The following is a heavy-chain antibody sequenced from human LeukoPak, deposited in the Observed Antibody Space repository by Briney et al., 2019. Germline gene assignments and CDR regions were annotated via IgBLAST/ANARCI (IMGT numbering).Heavy chain of an antibody. CDR2: ISFDGSNK. CDR3: ARDRYGGRTFFDY. Sequence: PGGSLRLSCAASGITFSSYAMHWVRQAPGKGLEWVAVISFDGSNKYYADSVKGRFTISRDNSKNTLYLQMNSLRAEDTAVYYCARDRYGGRTFFDYWGQGTLVTVSS. J-gene: IGHJ4*02. V-gene: IGHV3-30-3*01. D-gene: IGHD4/OR15-4a*01. CDR1: GITFSSYA.